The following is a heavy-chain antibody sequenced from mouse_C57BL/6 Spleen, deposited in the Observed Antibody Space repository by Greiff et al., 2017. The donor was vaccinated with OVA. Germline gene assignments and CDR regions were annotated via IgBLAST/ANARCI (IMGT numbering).Heavy chain of an antibody. CDR1: GYAFTNYL. J-gene: IGHJ4*01. Sequence: QVQLKQSGAELVRPGTSVKVSCKASGYAFTNYLIEWVKQRPGQGLEWIGVINPGSGGTNYNEKFKGKATLTAGKSSSTAYMQLRSLTSEDSAVYFCARYRGNYVYYAMDYWGKGTSVTVSS. CDR2: INPGSGGT. CDR3: ARYRGNYVYYAMDY. V-gene: IGHV1-54*01. D-gene: IGHD2-1*01.